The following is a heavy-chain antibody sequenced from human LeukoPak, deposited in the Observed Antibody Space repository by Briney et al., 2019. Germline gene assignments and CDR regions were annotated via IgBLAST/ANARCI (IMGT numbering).Heavy chain of an antibody. CDR1: GYTFTSYY. CDR3: ARGGNKDSSTLGDY. CDR2: INPKSGGS. J-gene: IGHJ4*02. Sequence: ASVKVSCKASGYTFTSYYMHWVRQAPGQGLVWMGWINPKSGGSNYAQKFQGRVTMTRDTSISTTYMELSSLRSDDTAVYYCARGGNKDSSTLGDYWGQGTLVTVSS. D-gene: IGHD6-13*01. V-gene: IGHV1-2*02.